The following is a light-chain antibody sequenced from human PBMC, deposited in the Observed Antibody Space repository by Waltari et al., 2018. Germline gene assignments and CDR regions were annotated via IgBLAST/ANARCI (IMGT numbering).Light chain of an antibody. CDR1: RDIDTY. CDR2: DAD. V-gene: IGKV1-33*01. Sequence: DVQLTQSPSSLSASFGDRITLTCQATRDIDTYLNWYQHKPGKAPKLLIYDADTLQRGVPSRFSGSGSGTHCSFTINNLQPDDFATYYCQQCSTLPFTFGGGT. CDR3: QQCSTLPFT. J-gene: IGKJ4*01.